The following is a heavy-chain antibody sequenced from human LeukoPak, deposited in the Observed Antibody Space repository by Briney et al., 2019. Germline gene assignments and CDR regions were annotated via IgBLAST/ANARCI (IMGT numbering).Heavy chain of an antibody. CDR2: ISSSSSTI. J-gene: IGHJ3*02. Sequence: GGSLRLSCAASGFTFSSYSMNWVRQAPGKGLEWVSYISSSSSTIYYADSVKGRFTISRDNSKNTLYLQMNSLRAEDTAVYYCARGGSYLSAFDIWGQGTMVTVSS. CDR1: GFTFSSYS. D-gene: IGHD1-26*01. CDR3: ARGGSYLSAFDI. V-gene: IGHV3-48*01.